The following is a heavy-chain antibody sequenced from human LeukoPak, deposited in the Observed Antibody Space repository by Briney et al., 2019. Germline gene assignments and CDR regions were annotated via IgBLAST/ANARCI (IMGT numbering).Heavy chain of an antibody. Sequence: PGGSLRLSCAASGFIFSSYGMHWVRQAPGKGLGWVAIISYDGSNKYYADSVKGRFTISRDNSKNTLYLQMNSLRAEDTAVYYCAKPYAGSWGSYYLDAFDIWGQGTMVTVSS. CDR2: ISYDGSNK. CDR1: GFIFSSYG. V-gene: IGHV3-30*18. D-gene: IGHD3-10*01. CDR3: AKPYAGSWGSYYLDAFDI. J-gene: IGHJ3*02.